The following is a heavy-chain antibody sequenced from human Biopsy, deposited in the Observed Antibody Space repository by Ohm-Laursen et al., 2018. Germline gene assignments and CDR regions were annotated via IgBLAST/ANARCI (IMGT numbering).Heavy chain of an antibody. CDR2: ISNSGNT. Sequence: SETLSLTCTVSGDSINSSYWSWIRQAPGKGLEWIGFISNSGNTNYNPSLKSRDTISADTSKNQFSLKLGSVTVADTAVFYCARRGSGGRSFDYWGQGSPVTVSS. CDR3: ARRGSGGRSFDY. J-gene: IGHJ4*02. CDR1: GDSINSSY. V-gene: IGHV4-59*08. D-gene: IGHD2-15*01.